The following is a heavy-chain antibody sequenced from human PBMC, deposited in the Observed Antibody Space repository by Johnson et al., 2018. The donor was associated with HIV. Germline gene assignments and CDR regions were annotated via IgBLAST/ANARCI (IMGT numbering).Heavy chain of an antibody. J-gene: IGHJ3*01. Sequence: VQLVESGGGLVQPGGSLRLSCAGSGFTVSTFYMTWVRQGPGKGLEWVSVIDSGGGTKYADSVTGRFTISRDNSKNTLYLQMNSLRAEDTAVYFCARGCRDGYTCDAFDVWGQGTRVTVSS. CDR1: GFTVSTFY. CDR3: ARGCRDGYTCDAFDV. CDR2: IDSGGGT. V-gene: IGHV3-66*01. D-gene: IGHD5-24*01.